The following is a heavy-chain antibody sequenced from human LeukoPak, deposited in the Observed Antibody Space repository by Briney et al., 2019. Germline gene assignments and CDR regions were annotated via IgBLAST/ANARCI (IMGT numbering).Heavy chain of an antibody. D-gene: IGHD3-10*01. V-gene: IGHV3-43D*03. J-gene: IGHJ6*03. CDR2: ISWDGGST. Sequence: PGGSLRLSCAASGFTFDDYAMRWVRQAPGKGLEWVSLISWDGGSTYYADSVKGRFTISRDNSKNSLYLQMNSLRAEDTALYYCAKDTNNHYYGSGSYSYMDVWGKGTTVTVSS. CDR1: GFTFDDYA. CDR3: AKDTNNHYYGSGSYSYMDV.